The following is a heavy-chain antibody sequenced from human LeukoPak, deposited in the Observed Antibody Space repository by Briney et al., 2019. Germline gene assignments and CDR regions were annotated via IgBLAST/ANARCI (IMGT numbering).Heavy chain of an antibody. D-gene: IGHD2-21*02. J-gene: IGHJ4*02. CDR1: GFTFSSYG. CDR3: ARGYLAYCGGDCPQGFDY. Sequence: PGRSLRLSCAASGFTFSSYGMHWVRQAPGKGLEWVAVIWYDGSNKYYADSVKGRFTISRDNSKNTLYLQMNSLRAEDTAVYYCARGYLAYCGGDCPQGFDYWGQGTLVTVSS. CDR2: IWYDGSNK. V-gene: IGHV3-33*01.